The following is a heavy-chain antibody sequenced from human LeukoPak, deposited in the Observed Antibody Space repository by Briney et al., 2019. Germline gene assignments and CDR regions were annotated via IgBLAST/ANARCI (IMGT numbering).Heavy chain of an antibody. D-gene: IGHD4/OR15-4a*01. CDR2: ISSSGSTK. Sequence: SGGSLRLSCAASGFTFSGYEMNWVRQAPGKGLEWVSYISSSGSTKLYADSVKGRFAISRDNAKNSLYLQMNSLRAEDTAVYYCTTVGAGNYYVMEGWGQGTTVTVSS. V-gene: IGHV3-48*03. J-gene: IGHJ6*02. CDR1: GFTFSGYE. CDR3: TTVGAGNYYVMEG.